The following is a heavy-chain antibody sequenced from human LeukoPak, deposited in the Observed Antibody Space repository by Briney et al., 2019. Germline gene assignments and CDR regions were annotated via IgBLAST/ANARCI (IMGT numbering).Heavy chain of an antibody. Sequence: GGSLRLSCAASGFTFSSYAMTWVRQAPGKGLEWVSTLSGSGSNTYYADSVKGRFSISRDNSQSTLYLQMNSLRAEDTAVYYCAKFRAAAGPRNFDYWGQGTLVTVSS. J-gene: IGHJ4*02. V-gene: IGHV3-23*01. CDR1: GFTFSSYA. CDR2: LSGSGSNT. D-gene: IGHD6-13*01. CDR3: AKFRAAAGPRNFDY.